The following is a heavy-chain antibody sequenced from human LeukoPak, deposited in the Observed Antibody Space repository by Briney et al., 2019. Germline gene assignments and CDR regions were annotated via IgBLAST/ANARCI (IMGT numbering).Heavy chain of an antibody. D-gene: IGHD5-12*01. V-gene: IGHV1-2*02. Sequence: ASVKVSCKTSGYTFTYYFVHWVRQAHAQGHEWMGWINPHSGVTNYAQKFQGKVTMTRDTSISTAYMELSRLGSDDTAVYYCARLRLGDAFDIWGQGTMVTVSS. J-gene: IGHJ3*02. CDR1: GYTFTYYF. CDR3: ARLRLGDAFDI. CDR2: INPHSGVT.